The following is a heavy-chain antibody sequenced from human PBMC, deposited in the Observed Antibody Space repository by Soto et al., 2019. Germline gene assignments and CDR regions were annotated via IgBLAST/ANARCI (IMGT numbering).Heavy chain of an antibody. CDR2: ISGDGDDT. V-gene: IGHV3-23*01. J-gene: IGHJ6*03. Sequence: GGSLRLSCVGSGFTFSNYGMRWVRQAPGKGLEWVSAISGDGDDTYYADSVKGRFTISRDNSRNTLYLQMNSLRVDDTAVYYCAKVVGGRGGEGNYYPYYMDVWGKGTTVTVSS. CDR1: GFTFSNYG. CDR3: AKVVGGRGGEGNYYPYYMDV. D-gene: IGHD2-15*01.